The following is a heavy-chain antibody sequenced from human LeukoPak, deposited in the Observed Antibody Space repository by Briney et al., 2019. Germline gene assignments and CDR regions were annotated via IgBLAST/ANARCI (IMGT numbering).Heavy chain of an antibody. Sequence: PSETLSLTCTVSGGSISSSSYYWGWIRQPPGRGLEWIGNIYYSGSTYYNPSLKRRVTISVDTSKNQFSLKLSSVTAADTAVYYCARLVVTGTTIKHWGQGTLVTV. CDR3: ARLVVTGTTIKH. D-gene: IGHD1-7*01. CDR1: GGSISSSSYY. J-gene: IGHJ4*02. V-gene: IGHV4-39*01. CDR2: IYYSGST.